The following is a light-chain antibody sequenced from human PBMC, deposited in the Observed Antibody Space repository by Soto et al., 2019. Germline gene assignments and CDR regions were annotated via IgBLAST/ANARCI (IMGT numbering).Light chain of an antibody. J-gene: IGLJ3*02. CDR2: EVS. CDR1: SSDVGGYNY. CDR3: SSYAGSDNWV. V-gene: IGLV2-8*01. Sequence: QSALTQPPSASGSPGQSVTISCTGTSSDVGGYNYVSWYQQHPGKAPKLMIYEVSKRPSGVPDRFSGSKSGNTASLTVSGLQSEDEAEYYCSSYAGSDNWVFGRGTKLTVL.